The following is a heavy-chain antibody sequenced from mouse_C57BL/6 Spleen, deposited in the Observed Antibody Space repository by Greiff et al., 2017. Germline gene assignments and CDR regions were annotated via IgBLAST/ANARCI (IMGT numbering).Heavy chain of an antibody. CDR1: GYSITSGYY. V-gene: IGHV3-6*01. J-gene: IGHJ4*01. CDR3: ARRITTVVADDY. Sequence: VQLKQSGPGLVKPSQSLSLTCSVTGYSITSGYYWNWIRQFPGNKLEWMGYISYDGSNNYNPSLKNRISITRDTSKNQFFLKLNSVTTEDTATYYCARRITTVVADDYWGQGTSVTVSS. CDR2: ISYDGSN. D-gene: IGHD1-1*01.